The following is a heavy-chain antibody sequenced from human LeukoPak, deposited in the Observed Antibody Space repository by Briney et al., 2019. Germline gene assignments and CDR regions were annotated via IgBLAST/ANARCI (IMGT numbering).Heavy chain of an antibody. V-gene: IGHV3-7*01. J-gene: IGHJ4*02. CDR2: INPDGSGK. Sequence: GGSLRLSCEASGFTLSTYWMNWVCQVPGKGLDWVANINPDGSGKRYVDSVKGRFTIARDNADNSLSLQMNSLRAEDTAVYYCASWGAGGNSWGQGTLVTVSS. CDR1: GFTLSTYW. D-gene: IGHD3-16*01. CDR3: ASWGAGGNS.